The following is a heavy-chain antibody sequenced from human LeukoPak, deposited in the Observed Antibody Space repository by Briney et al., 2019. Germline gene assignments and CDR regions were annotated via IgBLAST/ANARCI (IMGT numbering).Heavy chain of an antibody. J-gene: IGHJ5*02. CDR1: GFTFSSYW. CDR3: AREAVRGFDP. CDR2: IKQDGSEK. D-gene: IGHD2-15*01. Sequence: PGGSLRLSCAASGFTFSSYWMSWVRQAPGKGLEWVANIKQDGSEKYYADSVKGRFTISRDNVKNSLYLQMNRQRAEDTGVYYCAREAVRGFDPRGQGTMVSVSS. V-gene: IGHV3-7*01.